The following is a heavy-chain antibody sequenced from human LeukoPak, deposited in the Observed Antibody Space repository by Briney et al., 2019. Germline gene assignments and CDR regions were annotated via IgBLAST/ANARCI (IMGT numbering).Heavy chain of an antibody. J-gene: IGHJ6*03. CDR3: ARIGVYSYGPSLDMDV. D-gene: IGHD5-18*01. V-gene: IGHV3-64*01. Sequence: GGSLRLSCAASGFTFSSYAMHWVRQAPGKGLEYVSAISSNGGSTYYANSVKGRFTISRDNSKNTLYLQMGSLRAEDMAVYYCARIGVYSYGPSLDMDVWGKGTTVTVSS. CDR2: ISSNGGST. CDR1: GFTFSSYA.